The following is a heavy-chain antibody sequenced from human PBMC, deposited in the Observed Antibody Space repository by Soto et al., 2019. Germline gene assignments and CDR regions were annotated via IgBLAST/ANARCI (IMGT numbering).Heavy chain of an antibody. CDR1: GFTFSSYD. CDR2: LSGSGRNT. Sequence: ESGGGLVQPGGSLRLSCAASGFTFSSYDMTWVRQAPGKGLEWVSALSGSGRNTYYADSVKGRFTISRDNSKNTLYLQMNSLRAEDTAVYYCAKGFYDSSGYYRLDYWGQGTLVTVSS. CDR3: AKGFYDSSGYYRLDY. D-gene: IGHD3-22*01. V-gene: IGHV3-23*01. J-gene: IGHJ4*02.